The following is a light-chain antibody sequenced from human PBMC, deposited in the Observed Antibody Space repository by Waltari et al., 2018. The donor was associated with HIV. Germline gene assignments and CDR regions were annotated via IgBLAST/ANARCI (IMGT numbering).Light chain of an antibody. CDR2: EVN. Sequence: QSALTQPPSASGSPGQSVTISCTGTSRDVGGYNYVSWYQQHPGKAPKLMIYEVNKWPSGLPVRVSGSKSGNTASLTVSGLQADDEADFYCSSYVGSNNRVIFGGGTKLTVL. J-gene: IGLJ2*01. CDR3: SSYVGSNNRVI. CDR1: SRDVGGYNY. V-gene: IGLV2-8*01.